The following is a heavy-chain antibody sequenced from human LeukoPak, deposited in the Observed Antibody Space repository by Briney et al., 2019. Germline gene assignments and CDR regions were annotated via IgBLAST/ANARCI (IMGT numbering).Heavy chain of an antibody. J-gene: IGHJ1*01. V-gene: IGHV3-23*01. D-gene: IGHD3-22*01. CDR2: ISGSDGST. CDR3: AKGADQYDSSGYYPEYFQH. Sequence: QAGGSLRLSCAASGFTFSSYAMSWVRQAPGKGLEWVSAISGSDGSTYYADSVKGRFTISRDNSKNTLYLQMNSLRAEDTAVYYCAKGADQYDSSGYYPEYFQHWGQGTLVTVSS. CDR1: GFTFSSYA.